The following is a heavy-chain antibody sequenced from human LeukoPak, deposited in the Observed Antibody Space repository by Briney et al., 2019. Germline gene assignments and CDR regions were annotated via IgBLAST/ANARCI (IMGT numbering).Heavy chain of an antibody. Sequence: SETLSLTCTVSGGSISSSTYYWGWIRQPPGKGLEWIGTIHYSGSTYYNPSLKSRVTISVDTSKNQFSLKLSSVTAADTAVYYCARGGRDGYSEYNWFDPWGQGTLVTVSS. CDR3: ARGGRDGYSEYNWFDP. V-gene: IGHV4-39*07. J-gene: IGHJ5*02. CDR1: GGSISSSTYY. CDR2: IHYSGST. D-gene: IGHD5-24*01.